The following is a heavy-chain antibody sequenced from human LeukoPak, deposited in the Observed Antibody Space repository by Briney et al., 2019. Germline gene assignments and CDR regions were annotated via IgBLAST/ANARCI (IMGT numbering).Heavy chain of an antibody. D-gene: IGHD4-17*01. V-gene: IGHV1-2*02. J-gene: IGHJ5*02. CDR3: ARAEDYGDYWFDP. CDR1: GYTFTGYY. CDR2: INPNSGGT. Sequence: ASVKVSCKASGYTFTGYYIHWVRQAPGQGLEWMGWINPNSGGTNYAQKFQGRVTMTRDTSISTAYMELSRLRSDDTAVYYCARAEDYGDYWFDPWGQGTLVTVSS.